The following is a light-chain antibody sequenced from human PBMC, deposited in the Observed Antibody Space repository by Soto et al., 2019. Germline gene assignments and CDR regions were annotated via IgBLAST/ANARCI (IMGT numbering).Light chain of an antibody. Sequence: DIQMTQSPSSLSASVGDRVTITCRASQSISSYLNWYQQKPGKAPKLLIYAASSLQSGVPSRFSGSGPGTDFKLTISSLQPEDVATYYCQHSYSTPPSFGHGTKVDIK. V-gene: IGKV1-39*01. CDR2: AAS. CDR3: QHSYSTPPS. CDR1: QSISSY. J-gene: IGKJ1*01.